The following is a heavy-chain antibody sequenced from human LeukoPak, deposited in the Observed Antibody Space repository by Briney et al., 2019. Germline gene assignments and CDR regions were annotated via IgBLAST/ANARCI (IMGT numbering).Heavy chain of an antibody. CDR2: IYYSGST. Sequence: SETLSLTCTVSGGSISSYYWSWIRQPPGKGLEWIGYIYYSGSTNYNPSLKSRVTISVDTSKNQFSLKLSSVTAADTAVYYCARVRIELVEDYYMDVWGKGTTVTVSS. CDR1: GGSISSYY. J-gene: IGHJ6*03. CDR3: ARVRIELVEDYYMDV. D-gene: IGHD2-15*01. V-gene: IGHV4-59*01.